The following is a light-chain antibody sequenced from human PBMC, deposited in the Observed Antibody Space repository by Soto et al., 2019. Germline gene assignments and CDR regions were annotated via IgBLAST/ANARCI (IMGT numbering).Light chain of an antibody. V-gene: IGLV2-14*01. CDR3: TSYTVSRSYV. J-gene: IGLJ1*01. Sequence: QSVLTQPASVSGSPGQSITISCSGTSSDIGAYDHVAWFQQFPGKTPKLIIYSVSNRPSGVSYRFSGSKSGNTASLTISGLQAEDEADYYCTSYTVSRSYVFGTGTKLTVL. CDR1: SSDIGAYDH. CDR2: SVS.